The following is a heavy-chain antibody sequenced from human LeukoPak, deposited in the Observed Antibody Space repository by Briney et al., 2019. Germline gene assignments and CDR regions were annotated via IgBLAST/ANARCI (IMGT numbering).Heavy chain of an antibody. D-gene: IGHD3-3*01. CDR2: ISSSSSYI. Sequence: GGSLRLSCAASGFTFSSYSMNWVRQAPGKGLEWVSSISSSSSYIYYADSVKGRFTISRDNAKNSLYLQMNSLRAEDTAVYYCARARAHYDFWSGYYTSFYYFDYWGQGTLVTVSS. V-gene: IGHV3-21*01. CDR3: ARARAHYDFWSGYYTSFYYFDY. CDR1: GFTFSSYS. J-gene: IGHJ4*02.